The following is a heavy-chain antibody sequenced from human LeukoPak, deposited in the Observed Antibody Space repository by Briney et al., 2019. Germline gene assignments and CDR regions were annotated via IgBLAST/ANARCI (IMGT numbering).Heavy chain of an antibody. CDR3: AKCNSLQVNYFDY. CDR2: ISGSGGST. D-gene: IGHD5-24*01. J-gene: IGHJ4*02. CDR1: GFTFSNYA. Sequence: GGSLRLSCAASGFTFSNYAMSWVRQAPGKGLERVSGISGSGGSTYYADSVKGRFTISRDNSKNTLYLQMNSLRAEDSAVYYCAKCNSLQVNYFDYWGQGTLVTVSS. V-gene: IGHV3-23*01.